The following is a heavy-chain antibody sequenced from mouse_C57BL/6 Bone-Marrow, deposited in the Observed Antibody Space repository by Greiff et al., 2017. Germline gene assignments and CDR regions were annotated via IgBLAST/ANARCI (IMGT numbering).Heavy chain of an antibody. Sequence: QVQLQQPGAELVKPGASVKMSCKASGYTFTSYWITWVKQRPGQGLEWIGDIYPGSGSTNYNEKFKSKATLTVDTSSSTAYMQLSSLTSEDSAVYYCARRDYGSSYVWFAYWGQGTLVTVSA. D-gene: IGHD1-1*01. CDR2: IYPGSGST. CDR1: GYTFTSYW. CDR3: ARRDYGSSYVWFAY. J-gene: IGHJ3*01. V-gene: IGHV1-55*01.